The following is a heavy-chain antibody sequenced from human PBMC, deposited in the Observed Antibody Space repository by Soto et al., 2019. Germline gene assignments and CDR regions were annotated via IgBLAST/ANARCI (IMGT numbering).Heavy chain of an antibody. J-gene: IGHJ6*02. Sequence: VAVIWHDGTNKYYVDSVKGRFTISRVNSKNTLYLQMNSLRAEDTAVYYCARDRAFSSSWYVNYYGMDVWGQGTTVTVSS. D-gene: IGHD6-13*01. CDR3: ARDRAFSSSWYVNYYGMDV. CDR2: IWHDGTNK. V-gene: IGHV3-33*01.